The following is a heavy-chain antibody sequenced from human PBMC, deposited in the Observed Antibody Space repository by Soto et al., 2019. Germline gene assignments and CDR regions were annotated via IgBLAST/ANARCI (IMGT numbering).Heavy chain of an antibody. CDR1: GFTFSSYA. Sequence: EVQLLESGGGLVQPGGSLRLSCAASGFTFSSYAMSWVRQAPGKGLEWVSAISGSGGSTYYADSVKGRFTISRDNSKNTLYHQMTSLRAEDTAVYYCAKESNYYDSSGYYYVPYYFDYWGQGTLVTVSS. D-gene: IGHD3-22*01. V-gene: IGHV3-23*01. J-gene: IGHJ4*02. CDR3: AKESNYYDSSGYYYVPYYFDY. CDR2: ISGSGGST.